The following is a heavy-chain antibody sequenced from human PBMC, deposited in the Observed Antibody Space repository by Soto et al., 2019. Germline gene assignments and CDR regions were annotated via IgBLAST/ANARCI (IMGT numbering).Heavy chain of an antibody. D-gene: IGHD2-2*01. CDR3: ARNAYQLPNFSYYYGMDV. V-gene: IGHV4-39*01. Sequence: SETLSLTCIVSGGSISRSNYNWGWIRQPPGKGLEWIGSIFYNGNTYYNPSLQSRVFISADTSKNQFSLDLTSVAAADTAVYYCARNAYQLPNFSYYYGMDVWGQGTTVTVSS. J-gene: IGHJ6*02. CDR2: IFYNGNT. CDR1: GGSISRSNYN.